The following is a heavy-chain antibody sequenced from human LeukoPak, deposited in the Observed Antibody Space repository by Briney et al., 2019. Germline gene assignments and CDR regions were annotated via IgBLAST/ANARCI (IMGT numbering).Heavy chain of an antibody. CDR2: IYYSGST. J-gene: IGHJ4*02. V-gene: IGHV4-39*07. CDR3: AGEWRGPYSSSWSVRYYFDY. CDR1: GGSISSSSYY. D-gene: IGHD6-13*01. Sequence: PSETLSLTCTVSGGSISSSSYYWSWIRQPPGKGLEWIGSIYYSGSTYYNPSLKSRVTISLDTSKNQFSLKLNSVTAADTAVYYCAGEWRGPYSSSWSVRYYFDYWGQGTLVTVPS.